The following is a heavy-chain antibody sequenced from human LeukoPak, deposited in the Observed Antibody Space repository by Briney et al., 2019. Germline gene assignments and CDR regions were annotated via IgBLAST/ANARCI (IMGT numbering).Heavy chain of an antibody. J-gene: IGHJ6*03. Sequence: SETLSLTCTVSGGSISSYYWSWIRQPPGKGLEWIGSIYYSGSTYYNPSLKSRVTISVDTSKNQFSLKLSSVTAADTAVCYCASTPLNYDFWSGYYSYYYYMDVWGKGTTVTVSS. D-gene: IGHD3-3*01. CDR2: IYYSGST. CDR3: ASTPLNYDFWSGYYSYYYYMDV. V-gene: IGHV4-59*08. CDR1: GGSISSYY.